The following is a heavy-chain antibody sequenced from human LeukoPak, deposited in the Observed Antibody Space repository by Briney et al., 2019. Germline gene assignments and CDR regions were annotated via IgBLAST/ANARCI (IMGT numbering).Heavy chain of an antibody. V-gene: IGHV5-51*01. CDR3: AIKQQLALNWFDP. Sequence: GASLQISCKGSGSIFTSYWIGWVRPLPGKGLEWMGIIYPGDSDTRYSPSFQGQVTISADKSISTAYLQWSSLKASDTAMYYCAIKQQLALNWFDPWGQGTLVTVSS. D-gene: IGHD6-13*01. J-gene: IGHJ5*02. CDR2: IYPGDSDT. CDR1: GSIFTSYW.